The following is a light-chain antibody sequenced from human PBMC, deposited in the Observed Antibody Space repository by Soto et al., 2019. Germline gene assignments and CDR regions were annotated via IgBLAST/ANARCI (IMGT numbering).Light chain of an antibody. V-gene: IGKV1-27*01. Sequence: DNQMTQSPSSLSASVGDRVTITCRARKAIGKFLACYQQRPGKVPNLLIYAASKLHSGVPSRISGSGSGTDFTLTINSLQPEDVATYYCHKYNSAPFTFGPGTKVAIK. CDR1: KAIGKF. CDR2: AAS. J-gene: IGKJ3*01. CDR3: HKYNSAPFT.